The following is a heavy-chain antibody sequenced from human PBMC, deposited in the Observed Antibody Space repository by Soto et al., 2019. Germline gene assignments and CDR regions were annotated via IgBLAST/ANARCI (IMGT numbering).Heavy chain of an antibody. D-gene: IGHD2-15*01. Sequence: GGSLRLSCAASGFTFSSYWMSWVRQAPRKGLEWVANIKQDGSEKYYVDSVKGRFTISRDNAKNSLYLQMNSLRAEDTAVYYCARGYRYCSGGSCYGYDAFDIWGQGTMVTVSS. CDR2: IKQDGSEK. V-gene: IGHV3-7*03. J-gene: IGHJ3*02. CDR3: ARGYRYCSGGSCYGYDAFDI. CDR1: GFTFSSYW.